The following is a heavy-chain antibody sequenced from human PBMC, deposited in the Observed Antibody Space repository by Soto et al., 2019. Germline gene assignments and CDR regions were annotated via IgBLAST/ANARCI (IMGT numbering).Heavy chain of an antibody. CDR1: GFTFSNHW. V-gene: IGHV3-7*04. CDR3: ARDWYMDY. D-gene: IGHD1-20*01. J-gene: IGHJ4*02. CDR2: IKQDGSEK. Sequence: VQLVESGGGLVQPGESLRLSCAASGFTFSNHWINWIRQTPGRGLEWLAVIKQDGSEKYYVDSVKGRFTVSIDNAMNSAYLQMNSLRVDDPAVYYCARDWYMDYWGQGTLVTVSS.